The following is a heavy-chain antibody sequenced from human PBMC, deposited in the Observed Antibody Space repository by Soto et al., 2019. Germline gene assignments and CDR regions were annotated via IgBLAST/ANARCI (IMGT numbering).Heavy chain of an antibody. CDR1: GGTFSSYT. CDR3: ARETVTMNYYYYPYRAV. J-gene: IGHJ6*03. CDR2: IIPILGIA. D-gene: IGHD4-4*01. Sequence: SVKVSCKASGGTFSSYTISWVRQAPGQGLEWMGRIIPILGIANYAQKFQGRVTITADKSTSTAYMELSSLRSEDTAVYYCARETVTMNYYYYPYRAVGGKGTTVPVS. V-gene: IGHV1-69*04.